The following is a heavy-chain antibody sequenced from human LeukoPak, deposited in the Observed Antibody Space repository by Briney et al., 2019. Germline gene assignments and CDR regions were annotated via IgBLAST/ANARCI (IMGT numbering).Heavy chain of an antibody. D-gene: IGHD6-13*01. CDR3: AREYSSSWRSIDY. CDR1: GYSISSGYY. Sequence: SETLSLTCTVSGYSISSGYYWGWIRQPPGKGLEWIGSIYHSGSTYYNPSLKSRVTISVDTSKNQFSLKLSSVTAADTAVYYCAREYSSSWRSIDYWGQGTLVTVSS. V-gene: IGHV4-38-2*02. CDR2: IYHSGST. J-gene: IGHJ4*02.